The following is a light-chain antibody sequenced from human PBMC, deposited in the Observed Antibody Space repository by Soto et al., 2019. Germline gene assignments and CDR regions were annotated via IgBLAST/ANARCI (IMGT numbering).Light chain of an antibody. CDR1: QGISKW. Sequence: DIQMTQSPSSVSASVGDRVNITCRASQGISKWALWYQQKAGKAPKLLIYDTSILQSGVPSRFSGSGSGTDFTRTISGLQPEDFAIYYCQQAKDFPLTFGGGTEVEMK. CDR3: QQAKDFPLT. J-gene: IGKJ4*01. CDR2: DTS. V-gene: IGKV1-12*01.